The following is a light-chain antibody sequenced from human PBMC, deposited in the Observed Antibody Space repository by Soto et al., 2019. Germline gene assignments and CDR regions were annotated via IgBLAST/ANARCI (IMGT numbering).Light chain of an antibody. CDR1: TGHSTYA. Sequence: QAVVTQSPAASASLGASVRLTCTLSTGHSTYAIAWHQQQPEKGPRYLMKINNDGTHDKGDGIPDRFSGSSSGAERYLTISSLQSEDEADYYCQTWGTGIQVFGGGTKLTVL. V-gene: IGLV4-69*01. CDR2: INNDGTH. CDR3: QTWGTGIQV. J-gene: IGLJ3*02.